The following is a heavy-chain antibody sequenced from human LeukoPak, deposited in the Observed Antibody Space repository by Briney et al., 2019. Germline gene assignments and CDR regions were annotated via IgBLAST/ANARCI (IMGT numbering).Heavy chain of an antibody. CDR2: ISFGGSP. CDR1: GGSIINSY. V-gene: IGHV4-4*09. Sequence: SETLSLTCTVSGGSIINSYWSWIRQPPGKGLEWIGYISFGGSPNYSPSLKSRVTMSVDTSENQFSLKLSSVTAADTAVYYCAGALGPEGYFDYWGQGTLVTVSS. J-gene: IGHJ4*02. CDR3: AGALGPEGYFDY. D-gene: IGHD7-27*01.